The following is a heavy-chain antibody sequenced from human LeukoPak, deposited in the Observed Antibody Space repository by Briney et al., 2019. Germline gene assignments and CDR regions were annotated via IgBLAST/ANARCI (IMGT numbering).Heavy chain of an antibody. D-gene: IGHD3-10*01. J-gene: IGHJ5*02. Sequence: ASVKVSCKASGYTFTSYAMNWVRQAPGQGLEWMGWINTNTGNPTYAQGFTGRFVFSLDTSVSTAYLQISSLKAEDTAVYYCERDPFLKKAYYYGSGSRPNWFDPWGQGTLVPVSS. CDR2: INTNTGNP. CDR1: GYTFTSYA. V-gene: IGHV7-4-1*02. CDR3: ERDPFLKKAYYYGSGSRPNWFDP.